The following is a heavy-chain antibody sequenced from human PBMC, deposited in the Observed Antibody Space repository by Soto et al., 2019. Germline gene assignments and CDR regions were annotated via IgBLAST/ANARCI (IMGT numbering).Heavy chain of an antibody. V-gene: IGHV3-7*03. Sequence: QLVESGGGLVQPGGSLRLPCEASGFTFSGYWMSWVRQAPGKGLGWGADIKHNGSVQYYVDSVKGRLTISRDNAKKQLYLQMNGLRAEDTALYYCARAPYSNAWYRFDLWGQGTLVTVSS. J-gene: IGHJ4*02. D-gene: IGHD4-4*01. CDR3: ARAPYSNAWYRFDL. CDR2: IKHNGSVQ. CDR1: GFTFSGYW.